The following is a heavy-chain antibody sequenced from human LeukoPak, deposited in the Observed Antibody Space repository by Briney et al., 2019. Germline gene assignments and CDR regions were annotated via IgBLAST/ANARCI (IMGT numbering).Heavy chain of an antibody. CDR2: IYYSGST. Sequence: SETLSLTCTVSGGSISSSSYYWGWIRQPPGKGLEWIGSIYYSGSTYYNPSLKSRVTISVDTSQNRFSLKLSSVTAADTAVYYCARDSGPYSSSWYRFSFDPWGQGTLVTVSS. D-gene: IGHD6-13*01. CDR3: ARDSGPYSSSWYRFSFDP. J-gene: IGHJ5*02. CDR1: GGSISSSSYY. V-gene: IGHV4-39*07.